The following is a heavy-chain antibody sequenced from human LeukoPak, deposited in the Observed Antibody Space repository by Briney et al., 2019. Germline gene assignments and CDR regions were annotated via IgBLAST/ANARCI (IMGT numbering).Heavy chain of an antibody. CDR1: GFTFSRYG. V-gene: IGHV3-33*01. CDR3: ARDYDILTGSRYYYYGMDV. D-gene: IGHD3-9*01. CDR2: IWYDGSNK. J-gene: IGHJ6*02. Sequence: GRSLRLSCAASGFTFSRYGMHWVRLAPGKVLAWVAVIWYDGSNKYYADSVNGRFTISRDNSKNTLYLQMNSLRAEDTAVYYCARDYDILTGSRYYYYGMDVWGQGTTVTVSS.